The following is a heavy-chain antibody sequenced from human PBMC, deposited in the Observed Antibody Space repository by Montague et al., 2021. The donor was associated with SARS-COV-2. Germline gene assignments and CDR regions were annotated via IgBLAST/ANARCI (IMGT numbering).Heavy chain of an antibody. J-gene: IGHJ5*02. D-gene: IGHD3-10*01. CDR1: GGSISSSSYY. V-gene: IGHV4-39*02. CDR3: AGDGGSVTTFPGVGYVSGGLNWFDP. CDR2: IYYSGST. Sequence: SETLSLTCTVSGGSISSSSYYWGWIRQPPGKGLEWIGSIYYSGSTYYNPSLKSRVTISVDTSKNHFSLKLSSVTAADTAVYYCAGDGGSVTTFPGVGYVSGGLNWFDPGGQGTLVTVSS.